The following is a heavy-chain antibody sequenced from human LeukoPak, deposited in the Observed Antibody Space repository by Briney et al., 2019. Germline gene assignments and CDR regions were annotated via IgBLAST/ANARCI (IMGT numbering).Heavy chain of an antibody. CDR3: ATAAPSYCFDY. CDR1: GYTFTTYY. V-gene: IGHV1-2*02. Sequence: ASVKVSCKASGYTFTTYYIHWVRQAPGQGREWMGWISPNSGGTNYAQNFQGRVTLTRDTSITTAYMELNRLTSDDAAVYYCATAAPSYCFDYWGQGTLVTVSS. D-gene: IGHD6-6*01. J-gene: IGHJ4*02. CDR2: ISPNSGGT.